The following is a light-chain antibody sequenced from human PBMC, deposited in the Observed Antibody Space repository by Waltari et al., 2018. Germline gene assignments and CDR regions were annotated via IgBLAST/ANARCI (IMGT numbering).Light chain of an antibody. V-gene: IGKV3-15*01. CDR3: QQHNNWPLT. Sequence: EIVMTQSPATLSGSPGERATLSCRASQSVCSNLAWYQQKPGQAPRLLISGASTGATGVPARFSGSGSGTEFTLTISSLQSEDFAIYYCQQHNNWPLTFGGGTKVESK. CDR2: GAS. J-gene: IGKJ4*01. CDR1: QSVCSN.